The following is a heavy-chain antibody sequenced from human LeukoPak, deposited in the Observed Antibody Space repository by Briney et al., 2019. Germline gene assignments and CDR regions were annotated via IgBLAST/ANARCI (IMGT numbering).Heavy chain of an antibody. V-gene: IGHV4-39*02. CDR2: IYYSGST. Sequence: SETLSLTCTVSGGSISSSSYYWGWLRQPPGTGLEWIGSIYYSGSTYYNPSLKSRVTISVDTSKNQFSLKLSSVTAADTAVYYCARERQQLVPYYFDYWGQGTLVTVSS. CDR3: ARERQQLVPYYFDY. CDR1: GGSISSSSYY. J-gene: IGHJ4*02. D-gene: IGHD6-13*01.